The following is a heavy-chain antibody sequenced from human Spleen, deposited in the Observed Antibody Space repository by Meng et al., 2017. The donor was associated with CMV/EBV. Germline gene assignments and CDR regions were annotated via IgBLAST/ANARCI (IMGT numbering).Heavy chain of an antibody. D-gene: IGHD3-10*01. CDR3: AKSYGSGKWYFDY. CDR1: GFTFSSYN. J-gene: IGHJ4*02. CDR2: INGDGSRT. Sequence: GESLKISCAASGFTFSSYNMNWVRQAPGKGLVWVSRINGDGSRTDYADSVKGRFTISRDNAKNTLHLQMNSLRAEDTAVYFCAKSYGSGKWYFDYWGQGALVTVSS. V-gene: IGHV3-74*01.